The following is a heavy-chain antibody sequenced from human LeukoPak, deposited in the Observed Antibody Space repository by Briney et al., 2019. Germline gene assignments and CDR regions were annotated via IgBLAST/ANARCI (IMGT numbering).Heavy chain of an antibody. Sequence: PGGSLRLSCAASGFTFSNAWMSWVRQAPGKGLEWVSSISMSSSYMYYSDSVKGRFTISRDNAKNTLYLQMNSLRAEDTAVYYCAREKSYCSGDCSPAWGQGTLVTVSS. V-gene: IGHV3-21*06. J-gene: IGHJ5*02. CDR2: ISMSSSYM. D-gene: IGHD2-21*02. CDR1: GFTFSNAW. CDR3: AREKSYCSGDCSPA.